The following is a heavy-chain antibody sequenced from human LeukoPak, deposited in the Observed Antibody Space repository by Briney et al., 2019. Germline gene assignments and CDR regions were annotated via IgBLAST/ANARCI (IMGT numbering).Heavy chain of an antibody. CDR2: VNLGGST. CDR1: GGSFSGYY. V-gene: IGHV4-34*01. D-gene: IGHD3-3*01. Sequence: SETLSLPRAVYGGSFSGYYWTWIRQPPGKGLEWIGDVNLGGSTNYTPSLKSRVTISVATSKNQFSLKLSSVTAADTAVYYCARERRLWSGGYYGMDVWGQGTTVTVSS. J-gene: IGHJ6*02. CDR3: ARERRLWSGGYYGMDV.